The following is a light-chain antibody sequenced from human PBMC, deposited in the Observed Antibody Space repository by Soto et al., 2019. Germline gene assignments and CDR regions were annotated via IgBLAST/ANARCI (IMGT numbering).Light chain of an antibody. Sequence: QSALTQPVSVSGSPGQSITISCIGTRGDVGTYNLVSWYQQHPDKAPKLIIYEDTKRPSGVSSRSSGSKSGNTASLTISGLQAEDAADYYCCSYAGSYTLIFGGGTKLTVL. V-gene: IGLV2-23*01. J-gene: IGLJ2*01. CDR2: EDT. CDR3: CSYAGSYTLI. CDR1: RGDVGTYNL.